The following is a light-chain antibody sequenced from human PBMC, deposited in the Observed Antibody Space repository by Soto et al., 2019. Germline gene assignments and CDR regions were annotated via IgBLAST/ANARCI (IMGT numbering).Light chain of an antibody. CDR2: WAS. J-gene: IGKJ4*01. Sequence: DIVLPLSTDTLAVSLGERATINCKSSQSVLYSSNNKNYLAWYQQKPGHPPKLLIYWASTRESGVPDRFSGSGSGTDFTLTISSLQAEDVAVYYCQQYYSTPLTFGGGTKGDIK. V-gene: IGKV4-1*01. CDR1: QSVLYSSNNKNY. CDR3: QQYYSTPLT.